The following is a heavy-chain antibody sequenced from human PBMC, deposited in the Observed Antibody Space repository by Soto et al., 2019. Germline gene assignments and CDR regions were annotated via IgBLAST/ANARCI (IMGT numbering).Heavy chain of an antibody. Sequence: SVKVSCKASGGTFSSYAISWVRQAPGQGLEWMGGIIPIFGTANYAQKFQGRVTITADKSTSTAYMELSSLRSEDTAVYYCASPDYSSSPYYYGMDVWGQGTTVTVSS. D-gene: IGHD6-6*01. CDR3: ASPDYSSSPYYYGMDV. V-gene: IGHV1-69*06. CDR2: IIPIFGTA. CDR1: GGTFSSYA. J-gene: IGHJ6*02.